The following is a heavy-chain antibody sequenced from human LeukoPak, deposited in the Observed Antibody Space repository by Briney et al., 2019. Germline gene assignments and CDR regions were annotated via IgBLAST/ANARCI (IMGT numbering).Heavy chain of an antibody. CDR3: ARVRGYSVDY. V-gene: IGHV3-74*01. D-gene: IGHD2-15*01. CDR2: INSDGSST. J-gene: IGHJ4*02. CDR1: GFTFSSYW. Sequence: GGSLRLSCAASGFTFSSYWMHWVRQAPGKGLVWVSHINSDGSSTNYADSVKGRFTFSRDNAKNTLHLQMNSLRAEDTAVYYCARVRGYSVDYWGQGTLVTVSS.